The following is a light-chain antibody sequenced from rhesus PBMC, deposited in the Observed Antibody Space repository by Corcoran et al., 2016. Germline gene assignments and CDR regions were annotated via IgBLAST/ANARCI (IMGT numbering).Light chain of an antibody. Sequence: DIQMTQSPSSLSASVGDRVTITCRASENVNNYLNWYQQKPRKPPKLLIYKASTLQSGVPSRFSGSGSGIDYTFSISSLQPEDVATYYCQHGYGTPFTFGPGTKLDIK. CDR3: QHGYGTPFT. CDR2: KAS. J-gene: IGKJ3*01. V-gene: IGKV1-74*01. CDR1: ENVNNY.